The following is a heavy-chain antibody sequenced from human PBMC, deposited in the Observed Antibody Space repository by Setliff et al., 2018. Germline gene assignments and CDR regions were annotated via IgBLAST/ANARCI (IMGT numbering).Heavy chain of an antibody. Sequence: LRLSCVTSGFNFNDYWMSWVRQAPGKGLELVANIKQDGSEKYSVESVKGRFTISRDNAKNSLYLQMHSLRAEDTAFYYCAREPGNTFWSASSGPIVFDYWGQGTLVTVSS. D-gene: IGHD3-3*01. CDR2: IKQDGSEK. CDR1: GFNFNDYW. CDR3: AREPGNTFWSASSGPIVFDY. J-gene: IGHJ4*02. V-gene: IGHV3-7*03.